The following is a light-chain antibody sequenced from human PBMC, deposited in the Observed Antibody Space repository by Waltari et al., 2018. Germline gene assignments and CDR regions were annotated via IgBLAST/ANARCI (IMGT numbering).Light chain of an antibody. Sequence: QSALTQPASVSGSPGQSITLSCTGPSSDVGPYDYLSWYQQHPGKVPKLIIYDVTYRPSGISNRFSGSKSGITAFLTISGLQAEDEADYYCSSHTSSRTRVFGGGTELTVL. CDR1: SSDVGPYDY. CDR2: DVT. V-gene: IGLV2-14*03. J-gene: IGLJ3*02. CDR3: SSHTSSRTRV.